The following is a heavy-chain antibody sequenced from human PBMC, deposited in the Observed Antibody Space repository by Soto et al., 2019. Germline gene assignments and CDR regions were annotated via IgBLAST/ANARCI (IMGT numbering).Heavy chain of an antibody. J-gene: IGHJ6*02. CDR2: IIPIPGTA. V-gene: IGHV1-69*01. D-gene: IGHD2-2*01. CDR3: ARSQGSSTSLEIYYYYYYGMDG. CDR1: GGTFGSYA. Sequence: QVQLVQSGAEVKKPGSSVKVSCKASGGTFGSYAISWVRQAPGQGLEWMGGIIPIPGTANYAQKFQGRVTMAADESTSTAYLELGSLRSEDTAVYYCARSQGSSTSLEIYYYYYYGMDGWGQGTKVTVSS.